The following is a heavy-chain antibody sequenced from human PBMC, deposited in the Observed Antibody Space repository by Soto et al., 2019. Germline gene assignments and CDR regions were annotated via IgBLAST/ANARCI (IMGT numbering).Heavy chain of an antibody. CDR1: GFTFSSYA. D-gene: IGHD1-26*01. Sequence: SVGSLRLSCASSGFTFSSYAMHCVRQAPGKGLEWVAVISYDGSNKYYADSVKGRFTISRDNSKNTLYLQMNSLRAEDTAVYYCARGPRGGATVHLGQGTLVSVS. V-gene: IGHV3-30-3*01. CDR2: ISYDGSNK. CDR3: ARGPRGGATVH. J-gene: IGHJ4*02.